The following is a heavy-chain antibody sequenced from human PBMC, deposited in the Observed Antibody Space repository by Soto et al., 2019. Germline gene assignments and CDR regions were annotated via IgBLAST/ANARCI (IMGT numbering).Heavy chain of an antibody. V-gene: IGHV3-23*01. Sequence: EVQLLDSGGGLVQPGGSLGLSCAASGFTFNNYAMNWVRQAPGMGLEWVASISNTGGGTYYADSVKGRFTISRDNSKNTLYLQMSSLRVEDTAVHYCAIDRRAGNFDYWGQGTQVTVSS. CDR3: AIDRRAGNFDY. CDR2: ISNTGGGT. CDR1: GFTFNNYA. J-gene: IGHJ4*02.